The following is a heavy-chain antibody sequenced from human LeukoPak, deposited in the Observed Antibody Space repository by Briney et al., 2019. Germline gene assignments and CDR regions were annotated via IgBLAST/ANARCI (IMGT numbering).Heavy chain of an antibody. CDR1: GYTSTNYY. Sequence: ASVKISCKASGYTSTNYYIHWVRQAPGQGLEWVGLINPNGGSTGYAQRFQGRVTVTTDTSTSTVYMELNSLGSEDTAVYYCARERRAWGEDFWGQGTLVTVSS. CDR3: ARERRAWGEDF. CDR2: INPNGGST. D-gene: IGHD3-16*01. V-gene: IGHV1-46*01. J-gene: IGHJ4*02.